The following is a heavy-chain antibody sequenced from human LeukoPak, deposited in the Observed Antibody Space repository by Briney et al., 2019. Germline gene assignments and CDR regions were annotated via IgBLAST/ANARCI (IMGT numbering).Heavy chain of an antibody. D-gene: IGHD6-13*01. CDR2: IKQDGSEK. CDR3: ARDRDSSSWYDIRPRGYFQH. CDR1: GFTFSSYW. V-gene: IGHV3-7*01. Sequence: GSLRLSCAASGFTFSSYWMSWVRQAPGKGVELVANIKQDGSEKYYVDSVKGRFTISRDNAKNSLYLQMNSLRAEDTAVYYCARDRDSSSWYDIRPRGYFQHWGQGTLVTVSS. J-gene: IGHJ1*01.